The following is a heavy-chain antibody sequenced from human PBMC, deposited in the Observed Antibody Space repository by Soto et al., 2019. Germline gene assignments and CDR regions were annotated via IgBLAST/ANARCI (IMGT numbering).Heavy chain of an antibody. Sequence: PGGSLRLSCAASGFTFSSYAMHWVRQAPGKGLEWVAVVSYDGTNKYYADSVKGRFTISRDSSKNTLNLQMNSLRTEDTAVYYCARGGYCNSTSCYRHGMDVWGQGTTVTVSS. J-gene: IGHJ6*02. V-gene: IGHV3-30-3*01. CDR1: GFTFSSYA. CDR3: ARGGYCNSTSCYRHGMDV. D-gene: IGHD2-2*03. CDR2: VSYDGTNK.